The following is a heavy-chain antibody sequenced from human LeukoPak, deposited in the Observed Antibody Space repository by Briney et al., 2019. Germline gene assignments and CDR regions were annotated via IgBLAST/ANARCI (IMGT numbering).Heavy chain of an antibody. CDR1: GLTFSNYN. CDR3: ARIKSQGVVVPLLRSTYYFDY. V-gene: IGHV3-7*01. D-gene: IGHD2-21*01. J-gene: IGHJ4*02. CDR2: IKQDGSEK. Sequence: GGSLRLSCAASGLTFSNYNMNWVRQAPGKGLEWVANIKQDGSEKDYVDSVKGRFTISRDTAKNSLYLQMNSLRAEDTAVYYCARIKSQGVVVPLLRSTYYFDYWGQGTLVTVSS.